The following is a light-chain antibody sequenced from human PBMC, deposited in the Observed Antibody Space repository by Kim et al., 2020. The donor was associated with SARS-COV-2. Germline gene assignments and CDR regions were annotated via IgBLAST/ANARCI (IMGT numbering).Light chain of an antibody. J-gene: IGKJ4*01. Sequence: SASVGDRVNMTCRSSHNIDTFLNWYRQKPGKAPQLLIYGASLLQFGVPSRFSGSGSGTDFTLTISSLQPGDFATYFCQQSFDGVTFGGGTKVDIK. CDR3: QQSFDGVT. CDR2: GAS. V-gene: IGKV1-39*01. CDR1: HNIDTF.